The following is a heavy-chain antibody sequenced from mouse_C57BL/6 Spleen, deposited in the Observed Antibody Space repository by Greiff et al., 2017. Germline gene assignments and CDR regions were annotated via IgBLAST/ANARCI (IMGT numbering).Heavy chain of an antibody. CDR1: GYTFTSYW. CDR3: ARSGGSSFFDY. CDR2: IDPSDPYT. Sequence: VQLQQSGAELVKPGASVKLSCKASGYTFTSYWMQWVKQRPGQGLEWIGQIDPSDPYTNYNQKFKGKATLTVDTSSSPAYMQLSSLTSEDSAVYYCARSGGSSFFDYWGQGTTLTVSS. D-gene: IGHD1-1*01. V-gene: IGHV1-50*01. J-gene: IGHJ2*01.